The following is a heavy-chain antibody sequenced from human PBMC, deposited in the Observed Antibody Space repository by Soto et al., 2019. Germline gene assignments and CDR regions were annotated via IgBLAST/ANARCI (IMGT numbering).Heavy chain of an antibody. Sequence: ESGGGLVQPGGSLRLSCAASGFIVSSNYMSWVRQAPGKGLEWVSLIYSGGNTFYADSVKGRFTISRDNSNNTLYLQMTSLRAEDTAIYYCARNPLSSGWYFSPWGQGTLVTVSS. CDR2: IYSGGNT. CDR3: ARNPLSSGWYFSP. D-gene: IGHD6-13*01. J-gene: IGHJ5*02. V-gene: IGHV3-66*01. CDR1: GFIVSSNY.